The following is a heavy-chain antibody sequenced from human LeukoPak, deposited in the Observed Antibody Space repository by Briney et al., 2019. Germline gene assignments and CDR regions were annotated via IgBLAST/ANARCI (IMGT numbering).Heavy chain of an antibody. J-gene: IGHJ5*02. Sequence: PSETLSLTCTVSGGSISSSSYYWSWIRQPPGKGLEWIGYLYHGGSTNYNPSLKSRVTISGDTSKNHFSLNLSSVTAADTAMYYCARGRYYYDSSGYPYNWLDPWGQGTLVTVSS. CDR3: ARGRYYYDSSGYPYNWLDP. D-gene: IGHD3-22*01. CDR1: GGSISSSSYY. CDR2: LYHGGST. V-gene: IGHV4-61*03.